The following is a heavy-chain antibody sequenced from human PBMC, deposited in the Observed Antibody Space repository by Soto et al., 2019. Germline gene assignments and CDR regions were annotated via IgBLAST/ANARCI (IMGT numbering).Heavy chain of an antibody. D-gene: IGHD6-6*01. V-gene: IGHV4-61*01. J-gene: IGHJ4*02. CDR3: ARVGHGVAARRDY. CDR2: IYFSGSP. Sequence: SETLSLTCTVSCDSLSSGSYYWSWIRQPPRKGLEYIGYIYFSGSPNYNPSLKSRVTISVDTSKNQFSLRLSSVTAADTAVYYCARVGHGVAARRDYWGQGTLVTVSS. CDR1: CDSLSSGSYY.